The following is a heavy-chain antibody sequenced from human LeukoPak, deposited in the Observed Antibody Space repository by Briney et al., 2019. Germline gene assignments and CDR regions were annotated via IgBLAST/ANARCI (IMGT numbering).Heavy chain of an antibody. V-gene: IGHV3-23*01. J-gene: IGHJ4*02. Sequence: GASLRLSYAASGFTFSSYAMSWVRQAPGKGLEWDSAISGSGGSTYYADSVKGRFTISRDNSKNTLYLQMNSLRAEDTAVYSCAKRAYCGGDCYLDYWGQGTLVTVSS. CDR1: GFTFSSYA. CDR3: AKRAYCGGDCYLDY. D-gene: IGHD2-21*02. CDR2: ISGSGGST.